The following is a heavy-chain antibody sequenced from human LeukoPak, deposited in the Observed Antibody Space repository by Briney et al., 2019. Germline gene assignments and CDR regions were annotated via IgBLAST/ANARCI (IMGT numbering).Heavy chain of an antibody. CDR2: IYPSSGGT. CDR3: VGVTYSSYDDFDY. J-gene: IGHJ4*02. CDR1: GYTFTGHH. V-gene: IGHV1-2*02. Sequence: GASVKVSCKTSGYTFTGHHIHWLRQAPAQGLGWMGWIYPSSGGTQYGQKFKGRVTMTRDTSVSTAYMELTRLQFDDTAVYYCVGVTYSSYDDFDYWGQGTLVTVSS. D-gene: IGHD3-16*01.